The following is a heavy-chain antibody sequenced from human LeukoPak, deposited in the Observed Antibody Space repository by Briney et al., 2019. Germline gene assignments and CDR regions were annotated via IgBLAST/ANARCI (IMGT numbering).Heavy chain of an antibody. V-gene: IGHV3-74*01. J-gene: IGHJ5*02. CDR1: GFTFSSYG. CDR3: ARGPVAAAFDP. D-gene: IGHD6-19*01. CDR2: ISRDGSSI. Sequence: GGSLRLSCAASGFTFSSYGMHWVRQAPGKGLLWVSGISRDGSSIIYADSVKGRFTISRDNAENTLYLHMTSLRVEDTAVYHCARGPVAAAFDPWGQGTLVIVSS.